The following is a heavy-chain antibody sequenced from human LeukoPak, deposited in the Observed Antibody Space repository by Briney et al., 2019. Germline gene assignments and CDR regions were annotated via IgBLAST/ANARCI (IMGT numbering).Heavy chain of an antibody. V-gene: IGHV1-18*01. CDR3: ARVFGGSYPRIYYYYYYMDV. CDR1: GYTFTSYG. Sequence: GASVKVSCKASGYTFTSYGISWVRQAPGQGLEWMGWISAYNGNTNYAHKLQGRVTMTTDTSTSTDYMELRSLRSDDTAVYYCARVFGGSYPRIYYYYYYMDVWGKGTTVTVSS. D-gene: IGHD1-26*01. CDR2: ISAYNGNT. J-gene: IGHJ6*03.